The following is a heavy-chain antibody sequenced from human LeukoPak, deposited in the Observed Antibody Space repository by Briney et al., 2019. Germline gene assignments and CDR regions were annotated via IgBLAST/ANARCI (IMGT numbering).Heavy chain of an antibody. CDR1: GFTLSSYW. CDR2: IKKDRSEE. D-gene: IGHD6-19*01. V-gene: IGHV3-7*01. CDR3: MTLAGAGYYYDGLDV. J-gene: IGHJ6*02. Sequence: PGGSLRLACAASGFTLSSYWIRWVRQAPGKGLGWEATIKKDRSEEYYGDSVKGRFTISRDNAKDSLYLQMKSRRAEDTAVYYCMTLAGAGYYYDGLDVWGQGTTVTVSS.